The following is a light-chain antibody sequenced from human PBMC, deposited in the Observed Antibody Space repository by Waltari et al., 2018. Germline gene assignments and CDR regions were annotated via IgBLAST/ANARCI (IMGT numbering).Light chain of an antibody. CDR2: AVI. CDR1: SSNVGFYNL. CDR3: CSYAGRNIWV. Sequence: QSALTQPASVSGSPGQSITISCTGTSSNVGFYNLVSWYQQHPDKAPKLLVYAVIARPSGVSSRFSGSKSGNTASLTISGLQAEDEADYYCCSYAGRNIWVFGGGTKVTVL. J-gene: IGLJ3*02. V-gene: IGLV2-23*02.